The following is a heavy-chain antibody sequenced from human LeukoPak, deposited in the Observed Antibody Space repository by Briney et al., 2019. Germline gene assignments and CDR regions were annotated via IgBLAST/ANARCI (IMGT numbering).Heavy chain of an antibody. D-gene: IGHD5-24*01. CDR2: ISYDGGKT. Sequence: GGSLRLSCAASGFIFGGYAMHWVRQAPGKGLQWLAVISYDGGKTYYADSVKGRFTISRDNSKNTLYLQMNSLRAEDTAVYYCAREMPTTETFDYWGQGALVTVSS. CDR3: AREMPTTETFDY. V-gene: IGHV3-30-3*01. J-gene: IGHJ4*02. CDR1: GFIFGGYA.